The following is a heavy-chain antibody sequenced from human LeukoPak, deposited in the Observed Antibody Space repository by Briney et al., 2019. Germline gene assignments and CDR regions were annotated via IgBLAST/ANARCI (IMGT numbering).Heavy chain of an antibody. CDR1: GFTFSSYS. J-gene: IGHJ4*02. Sequence: GGSLRLSCAASGFTFSSYSMNWVRQAPGEGLEWVSSISSSSSYIYYADSVKGRFTISRDNAKNSLYLQMNSLRAEDTAVYYCASYYDLWSGYYTRGPFFDYWGQGTLVTVSS. V-gene: IGHV3-21*01. CDR3: ASYYDLWSGYYTRGPFFDY. D-gene: IGHD3-3*01. CDR2: ISSSSSYI.